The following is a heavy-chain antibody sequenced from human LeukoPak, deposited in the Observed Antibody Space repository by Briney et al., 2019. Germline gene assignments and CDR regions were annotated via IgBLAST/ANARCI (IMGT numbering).Heavy chain of an antibody. D-gene: IGHD5-24*01. CDR1: GFIFSTYV. Sequence: GGSLGLFCASSGFIFSTYVMSGVREAPGKGWEWVSDISERDDSTNTADSVKGRFTISRDNSKNTLYLQMNSLRVEDTAVYYCAKGRWLDDWGRGTLVTVSS. V-gene: IGHV3-23*01. J-gene: IGHJ4*02. CDR3: AKGRWLDD. CDR2: ISERDDST.